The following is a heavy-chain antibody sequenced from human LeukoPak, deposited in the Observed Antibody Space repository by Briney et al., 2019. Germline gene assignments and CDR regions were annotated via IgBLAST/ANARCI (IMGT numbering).Heavy chain of an antibody. CDR2: ISAYNGNT. CDR1: GYTFTSYG. CDR3: AKDSGNSWSYGWFDP. D-gene: IGHD3-10*01. J-gene: IGHJ5*02. Sequence: ASVKVSCKASGYTFTSYGISWVRQAPGQGLEWMGWISAYNGNTNYAQKLQGRVTMTTDTSTSTVYMELTSLRSEDTALYYCAKDSGNSWSYGWFDPWGQGTLVIVSS. V-gene: IGHV1-18*01.